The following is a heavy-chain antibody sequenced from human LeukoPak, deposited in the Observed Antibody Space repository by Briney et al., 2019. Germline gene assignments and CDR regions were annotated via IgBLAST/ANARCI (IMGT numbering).Heavy chain of an antibody. V-gene: IGHV3-48*03. CDR1: GFTFSDYE. CDR3: AKSRLSGINDAFDI. Sequence: PGGSLRLSCAASGFTFSDYEMNWVRQAPGKGLEWLSHISISGDTIHYADSVEGRFTISRDNAKNSVYLQMNSLRAEDTALYYCAKSRLSGINDAFDIWGQGTMVTVSS. CDR2: ISISGDTI. J-gene: IGHJ3*02. D-gene: IGHD3-3*01.